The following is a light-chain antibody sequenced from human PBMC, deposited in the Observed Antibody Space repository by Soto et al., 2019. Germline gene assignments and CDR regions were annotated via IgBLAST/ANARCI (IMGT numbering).Light chain of an antibody. CDR3: QHYNSYSEA. Sequence: EIVRTQSPAALSVSPGERATLSCRASQSVSSNLAWYQQKPGQAPRLLIYGASTRATGIPARFSGSGSGTEFTLTISSLRSEDSAIYYCQHYNSYSEAFGQGTKVDIK. V-gene: IGKV3-15*01. CDR1: QSVSSN. J-gene: IGKJ1*01. CDR2: GAS.